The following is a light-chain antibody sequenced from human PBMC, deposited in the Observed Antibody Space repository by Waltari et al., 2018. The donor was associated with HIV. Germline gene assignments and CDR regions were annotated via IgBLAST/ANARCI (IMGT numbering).Light chain of an antibody. V-gene: IGLV1-47*01. Sequence: SVLAQPPSVSGTPGQGVTISCSGSNSNIGSNHVYWYRQLPGSAPPLLIYNNNPRPSGVPDRFSGSKSGTSASLAISGLRSEDEADYYCAAWDDSLSAVVFGGGTKLTVL. CDR2: NNN. CDR1: NSNIGSNH. J-gene: IGLJ2*01. CDR3: AAWDDSLSAVV.